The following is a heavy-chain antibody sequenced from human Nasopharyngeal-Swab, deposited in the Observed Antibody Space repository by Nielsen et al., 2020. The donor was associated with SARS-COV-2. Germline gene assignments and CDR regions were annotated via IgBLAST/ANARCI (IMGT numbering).Heavy chain of an antibody. CDR1: GGSIKSHY. CDR3: ARDSSGWHY. CDR2: FFYSGTP. V-gene: IGHV4-59*11. Sequence: GSLRLSCTVSGGSIKSHYWSWVRQPPGKGLEWIGNFFYSGTPNYNPSLKSRVTISVDAPRNQFSLRLNSVTSADTAMYYCARDSSGWHYWGQGTLVTVSS. J-gene: IGHJ4*02. D-gene: IGHD6-19*01.